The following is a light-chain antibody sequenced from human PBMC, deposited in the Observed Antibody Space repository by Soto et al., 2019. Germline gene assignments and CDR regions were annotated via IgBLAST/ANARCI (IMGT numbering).Light chain of an antibody. J-gene: IGKJ4*01. V-gene: IGKV1-5*03. CDR3: QQYESYPLT. CDR1: QSSNRW. CDR2: EAS. Sequence: DIQMTQSPSTLSASVGDRVTITCRASQSSNRWLAWYQQKPGKAHNLLIYEASSLDSGVPSRFSGSGSGADFTLTISSLQPDDFATYYCQQYESYPLTFGGGTRVEIK.